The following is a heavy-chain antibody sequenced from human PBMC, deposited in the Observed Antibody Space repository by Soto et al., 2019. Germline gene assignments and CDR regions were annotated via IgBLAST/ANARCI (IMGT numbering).Heavy chain of an antibody. CDR1: GFTFSSYA. J-gene: IGHJ3*02. V-gene: IGHV3-23*01. Sequence: GGSLRLSCAASGFTFSSYAMSWVRQAPGKGLEWVSAISGSGGSTYYADSVKGRFAISRDNSKNTLYLQMSGLRVEDTALYYCARQRGYRLNRDGLGAFDIWGQGTMVTVSS. CDR2: ISGSGGST. CDR3: ARQRGYRLNRDGLGAFDI. D-gene: IGHD3-16*02.